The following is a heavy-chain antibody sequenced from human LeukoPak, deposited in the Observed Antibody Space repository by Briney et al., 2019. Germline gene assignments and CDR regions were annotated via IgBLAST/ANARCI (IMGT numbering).Heavy chain of an antibody. V-gene: IGHV4-39*01. Sequence: PSETLSLTCTVSGGSISSSYYYWGWIRQPPGKGLEWIGSIYYSGSTYYNPSLKSRVTISVDTSKNQFSLKLSSVTAADTAVYYCARRGYSNYAGFDYWGQGTLVTVSS. CDR3: ARRGYSNYAGFDY. CDR1: GGSISSSYYY. J-gene: IGHJ4*02. CDR2: IYYSGST. D-gene: IGHD4-11*01.